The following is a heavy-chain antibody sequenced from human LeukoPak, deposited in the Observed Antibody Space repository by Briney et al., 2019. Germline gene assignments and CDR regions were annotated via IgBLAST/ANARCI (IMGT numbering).Heavy chain of an antibody. CDR2: ITPFNGNT. D-gene: IGHD4-17*01. CDR1: GYTFTYRY. V-gene: IGHV1-45*02. Sequence: GASVKVSCKASGYTFTYRYLHWVRQAPGQALEWMGWITPFNGNTNCAQRFQDRVTITRDTSASTAYMELSSLRSEDTAVYYCARDRVYGDYIWFDPWGQGTLVTVSS. J-gene: IGHJ5*02. CDR3: ARDRVYGDYIWFDP.